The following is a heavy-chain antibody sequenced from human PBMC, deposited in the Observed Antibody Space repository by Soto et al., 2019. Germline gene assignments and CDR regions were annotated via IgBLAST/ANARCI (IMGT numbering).Heavy chain of an antibody. J-gene: IGHJ4*02. Sequence: SETLSLTCAVYGGSFSGYYWSWIRQPPGKGLEWIGEINHSGSTNYNPSLKSRVTISVDTSKNQFSLKLSSVTAADTAVYYCARGRRYYDFWSGGPDYYFDHWGQGTLVTVSS. CDR1: GGSFSGYY. CDR2: INHSGST. V-gene: IGHV4-34*01. D-gene: IGHD3-3*01. CDR3: ARGRRYYDFWSGGPDYYFDH.